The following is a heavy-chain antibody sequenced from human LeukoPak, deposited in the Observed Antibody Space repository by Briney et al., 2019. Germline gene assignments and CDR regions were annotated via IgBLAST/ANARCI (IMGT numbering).Heavy chain of an antibody. CDR1: GFTFSNYG. D-gene: IGHD1-26*01. CDR2: IRYDGSDK. J-gene: IGHJ4*02. V-gene: IGHV3-30*02. Sequence: GGSLRLSCAASGFTFSNYGMHWVRQAPGKGLEWVAFIRYDGSDKYYADSVKGRFTISRDNSKNMLYLQMNSLRAEDTAVYYCAKVSSGSYSYYFDFWGQGTLVTVSS. CDR3: AKVSSGSYSYYFDF.